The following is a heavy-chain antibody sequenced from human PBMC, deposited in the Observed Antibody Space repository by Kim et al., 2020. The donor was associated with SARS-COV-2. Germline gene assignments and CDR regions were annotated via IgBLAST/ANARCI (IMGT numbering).Heavy chain of an antibody. CDR2: ISWNSGSI. CDR3: AKVARIAAADDFFDY. CDR1: GFTFDDYA. V-gene: IGHV3-9*01. D-gene: IGHD6-13*01. J-gene: IGHJ4*01. Sequence: GGSLRRSCAASGFTFDDYAMHWVRQAPGKGLEWVSGISWNSGSIGYADSVKGRFTISRDNAKNSLYLQMNSLRAEDTALYYCAKVARIAAADDFFDYWG.